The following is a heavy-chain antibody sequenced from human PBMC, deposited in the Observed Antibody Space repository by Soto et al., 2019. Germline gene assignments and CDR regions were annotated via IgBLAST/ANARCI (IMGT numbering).Heavy chain of an antibody. D-gene: IGHD2-15*01. CDR3: ARGGAWTPEGLGY. CDR2: ISSDGVNY. J-gene: IGHJ4*02. CDR1: VFPFSSCS. V-gene: IGHV3-30-3*02. Sequence: QVQLVESGGRGVQPGVPESLPCSVSVFPFSSCSMLWLPGSTRRALVWLAVISSDGVNYYYAESVKGRFTISRDNSKNTLYLQMNSLRNEDTAVYYCARGGAWTPEGLGYWGQGTLVTVSS.